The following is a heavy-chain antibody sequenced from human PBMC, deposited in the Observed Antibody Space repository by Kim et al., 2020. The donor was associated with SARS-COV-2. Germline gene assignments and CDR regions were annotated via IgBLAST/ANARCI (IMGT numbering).Heavy chain of an antibody. V-gene: IGHV3-43*02. J-gene: IGHJ4*01. CDR2: ITPGGVST. Sequence: GGSLRLSCAASGFTFENYAMHWVRQAPGKGLEWVSLITPGGVSTYYADSVKGRFTISRDNSKNSLYLQLNRLRTEDTAFSYCAKDAYSDSRGSSHGAYWG. CDR1: GFTFENYA. CDR3: AKDAYSDSRGSSHGAY. D-gene: IGHD3-22*01.